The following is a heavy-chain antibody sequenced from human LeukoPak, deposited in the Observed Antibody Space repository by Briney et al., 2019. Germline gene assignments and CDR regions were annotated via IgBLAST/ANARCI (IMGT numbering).Heavy chain of an antibody. CDR2: IYHSGST. CDR1: GYSISSGYY. D-gene: IGHD6-19*01. CDR3: AREIAVAGSGGDY. V-gene: IGHV4-38-2*02. Sequence: PSETLSLTCTVSGYSISSGYYWGWIRQPPGKGLEWIGSIYHSGSTYYNPSLKSRVTISVDTSKNQFSLKLSSVTAADTAVYYCAREIAVAGSGGDYWGQGTLVTVSS. J-gene: IGHJ4*02.